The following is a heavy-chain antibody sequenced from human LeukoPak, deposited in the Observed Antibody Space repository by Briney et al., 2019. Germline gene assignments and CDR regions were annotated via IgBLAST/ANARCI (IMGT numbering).Heavy chain of an antibody. CDR3: ATLRGTYYYDSSGYYYDY. J-gene: IGHJ4*02. V-gene: IGHV3-53*01. D-gene: IGHD3-22*01. CDR2: IYSGGST. Sequence: GGSLRLSCAASGFTFSSYAMSWVRQAPGKGLEWVSVIYSGGSTYYADSVKGRFTISRDNSKNTLYLQMNSLRAEDTAVYYCATLRGTYYYDSSGYYYDYWGQGTLVTVSS. CDR1: GFTFSSYA.